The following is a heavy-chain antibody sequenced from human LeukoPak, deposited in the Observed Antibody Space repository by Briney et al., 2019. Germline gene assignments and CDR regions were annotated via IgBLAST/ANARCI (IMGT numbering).Heavy chain of an antibody. CDR2: ISYDGSNK. J-gene: IGHJ4*02. V-gene: IGHV3-30*05. Sequence: PGGSLRLSCAASGFSFSRYWMSWVRQAPGKGLEWVAVISYDGSNKYYADSVKGRFTISRDNSKNTLYLQMNSLRAEGTAVYYCARPLIVATMESDYWGQGTLVTVSS. D-gene: IGHD5-12*01. CDR3: ARPLIVATMESDY. CDR1: GFSFSRYW.